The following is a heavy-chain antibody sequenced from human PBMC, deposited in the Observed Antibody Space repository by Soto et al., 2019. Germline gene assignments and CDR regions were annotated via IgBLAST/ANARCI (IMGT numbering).Heavy chain of an antibody. D-gene: IGHD2-15*01. CDR2: ISDSGATK. V-gene: IGHV3-48*02. Sequence: EVQLVESGGGLVQPGGSLRLSCAASGFTFSNCGMNWVRQTPGKGLEWVSYISDSGATKHYADSVKGRFTISRDNGKDSLYLQMNSLRDDDTAVYCCARCSRNSCYSYCVDVWGQGATVTVSS. CDR3: ARCSRNSCYSYCVDV. CDR1: GFTFSNCG. J-gene: IGHJ6*02.